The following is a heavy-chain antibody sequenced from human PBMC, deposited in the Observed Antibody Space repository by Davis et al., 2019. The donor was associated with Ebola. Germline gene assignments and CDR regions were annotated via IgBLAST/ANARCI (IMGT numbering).Heavy chain of an antibody. D-gene: IGHD2-21*01. J-gene: IGHJ4*02. Sequence: PSETLSLTCTVSGASISNHFWNWIRQPPGKGLEWIGYIFYGGSTISYNGNTNYTPSLKSRVTISPDTAKNQFSLRLNSVTAADTAIYYCAREGYRGGAFDYWGQGTLVPVSS. V-gene: IGHV4-59*11. CDR3: AREGYRGGAFDY. CDR1: GASISNHF.